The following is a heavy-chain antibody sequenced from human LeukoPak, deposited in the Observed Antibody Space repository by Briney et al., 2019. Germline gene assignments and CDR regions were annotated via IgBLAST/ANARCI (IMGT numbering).Heavy chain of an antibody. CDR3: ATDQVDCSGGSCYLRQRYYYYGMDV. D-gene: IGHD2-15*01. J-gene: IGHJ6*02. CDR2: FDPEDGET. Sequence: GASVKVSCKVSGYTLTELSMHWVRQAPGKGLEWMGGFDPEDGETIYAQKFQGRVTMTEDTSTDTAYMELSSLRSEDTAVYYCATDQVDCSGGSCYLRQRYYYYGMDVWGQGTTVTVSS. CDR1: GYTLTELS. V-gene: IGHV1-24*01.